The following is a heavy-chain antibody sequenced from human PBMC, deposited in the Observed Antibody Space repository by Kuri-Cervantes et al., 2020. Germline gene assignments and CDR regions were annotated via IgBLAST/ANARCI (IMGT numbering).Heavy chain of an antibody. Sequence: GESLKISCAASGFTFSSYDMHWVRQATGKGLEWVSAIGTAGDTYYPGSVKGRFTISRENAKNSLYLQMNSLRAGDTAVYYCARSTPGYSSSWYGRYYYGMDVWGQGTTVTVSS. V-gene: IGHV3-13*01. CDR1: GFTFSSYD. D-gene: IGHD6-13*01. J-gene: IGHJ6*02. CDR2: IGTAGDT. CDR3: ARSTPGYSSSWYGRYYYGMDV.